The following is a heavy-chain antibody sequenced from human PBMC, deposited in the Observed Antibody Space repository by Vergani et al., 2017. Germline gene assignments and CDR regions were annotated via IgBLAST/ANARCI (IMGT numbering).Heavy chain of an antibody. V-gene: IGHV4-4*03. J-gene: IGHJ4*02. CDR2: IYHSGST. CDR3: ARDVGYCSGGSCYSHYFDY. Sequence: QVQLQESGPGLVKPPGTLSLTCAVSGGSISSSNWWSWVRQPPGKGLEGIGEIYHSGSTNYNPSLKSRVTISVDKSKNQFSLKLSSVTAADTAVYYCARDVGYCSGGSCYSHYFDYWGQGTLVTVSS. D-gene: IGHD2-15*01. CDR1: GGSISSSNW.